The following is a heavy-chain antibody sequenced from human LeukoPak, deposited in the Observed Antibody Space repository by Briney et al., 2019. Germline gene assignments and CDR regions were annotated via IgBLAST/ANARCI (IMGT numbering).Heavy chain of an antibody. D-gene: IGHD3-3*02. CDR3: ARVDAASGSHFWDY. Sequence: ASVKVSCKASGYTFINHYVHWVRQAPGQGLEWMGIVNLNDGSTIYAQKFQGRVTMTRDTSTTTVYMDLSSLRSEDTAVYYCARVDAASGSHFWDYWGQGTLVTVSS. CDR1: GYTFINHY. CDR2: VNLNDGST. V-gene: IGHV1-46*01. J-gene: IGHJ4*02.